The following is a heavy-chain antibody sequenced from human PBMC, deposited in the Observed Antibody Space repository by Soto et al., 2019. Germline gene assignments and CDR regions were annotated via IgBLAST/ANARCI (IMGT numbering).Heavy chain of an antibody. V-gene: IGHV3-72*01. CDR3: ARVVIVATSYYLDY. CDR2: IRKNANSYTT. D-gene: IGHD5-12*01. J-gene: IGHJ4*02. Sequence: EVQLVESGGGLVQPGGSLRLSCAASGFTFSDHYMDWVRQPPGKGLEWVGRIRKNANSYTTEYAASVKGRFSISRDDSKNSLYLQMNSLKTEDTAVYYCARVVIVATSYYLDYWGQGTLVTVSS. CDR1: GFTFSDHY.